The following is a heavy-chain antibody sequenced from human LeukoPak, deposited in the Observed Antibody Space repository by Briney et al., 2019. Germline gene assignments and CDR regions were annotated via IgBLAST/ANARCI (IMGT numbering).Heavy chain of an antibody. Sequence: SETLSLTCTVSGGSISSYYWSWIRQPPGKGLEWIGYIYYSGSTNYNPSLKSRVTISVDTSKNQFSLKLSSVTAADTAVYYCARVGYCSTTSCPFDYWGQGTLVSVSA. CDR1: GGSISSYY. CDR2: IYYSGST. CDR3: ARVGYCSTTSCPFDY. V-gene: IGHV4-59*01. J-gene: IGHJ4*02. D-gene: IGHD2-2*03.